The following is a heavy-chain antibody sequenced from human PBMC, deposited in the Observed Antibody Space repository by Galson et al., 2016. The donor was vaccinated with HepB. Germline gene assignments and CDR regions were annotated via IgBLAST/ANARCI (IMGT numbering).Heavy chain of an antibody. CDR3: ARVPSTYCSGTSCLFDT. CDR2: ISTYKGNT. Sequence: SVKVSCKASGYTFNTYDISWVRQAPGQGLEWMGIISTYKGNTNYAQDFQGRVTVTTDTYTRTAYMELRSMRSDDTAVYYCARVPSTYCSGTSCLFDTWGQGTLVTVSS. V-gene: IGHV1-18*01. D-gene: IGHD2-2*01. CDR1: GYTFNTYD. J-gene: IGHJ5*02.